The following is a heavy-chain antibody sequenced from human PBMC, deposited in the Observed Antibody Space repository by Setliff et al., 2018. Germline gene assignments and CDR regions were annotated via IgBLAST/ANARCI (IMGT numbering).Heavy chain of an antibody. J-gene: IGHJ6*04. CDR1: GYTFTGHY. V-gene: IGHV1-2*02. CDR3: ARGTDYHGSGSYWAKDV. CDR2: INPRTGVT. Sequence: ASVKVSCKASGYTFTGHYIHWVRQAPGQGLVWMGWINPRTGVTNYAQKFKGRVTMTRDTSITTVYMDLSSLKSDDTAVYYCARGTDYHGSGSYWAKDVWGKGTTVTVSS. D-gene: IGHD3-10*01.